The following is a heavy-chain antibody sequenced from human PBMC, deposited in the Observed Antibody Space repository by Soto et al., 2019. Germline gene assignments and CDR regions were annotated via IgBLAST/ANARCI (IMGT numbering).Heavy chain of an antibody. D-gene: IGHD1-26*01. Sequence: GGSLRLSCAASGFTFSSYAMSWVRQAPGKGLECVSAISGSGGSTYYADSVKGWFTISRDNSKNTLYLQMDSLRAEDTAVYYCAKTNPFAVGEFSGSSDYYYYGLDVWGQGTTVTVSS. CDR1: GFTFSSYA. CDR2: ISGSGGST. CDR3: AKTNPFAVGEFSGSSDYYYYGLDV. V-gene: IGHV3-23*01. J-gene: IGHJ6*02.